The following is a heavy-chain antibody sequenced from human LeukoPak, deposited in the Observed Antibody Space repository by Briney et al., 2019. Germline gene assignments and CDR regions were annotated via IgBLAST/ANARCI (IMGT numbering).Heavy chain of an antibody. CDR1: GGSISDYY. CDR2: IIHSGRA. J-gene: IGHJ4*02. CDR3: ARGTVLTGYASFDY. D-gene: IGHD3-16*01. Sequence: SETLSLTCTVSGGSISDYYWTWIRQSPGKGLEWIGEIIHSGRANYSPSLKSRLTLSVDPSMNHFSLRLSSVTAADTAVYYCARGTVLTGYASFDYWGQGALVTVSS. V-gene: IGHV4-34*01.